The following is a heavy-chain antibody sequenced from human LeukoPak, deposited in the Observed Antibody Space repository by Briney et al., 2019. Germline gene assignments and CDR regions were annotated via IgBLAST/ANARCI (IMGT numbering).Heavy chain of an antibody. D-gene: IGHD5-12*01. CDR3: ARRELYSGYDAYYGVDV. CDR2: IYPGDSDT. Sequence: RGESLKISCVASGYNFTFYWIGWVRQTPGKGLEWMGIIYPGDSDTRYSPSFQGQVTISADKSINTAYLQWSSLKASDTAIYYCARRELYSGYDAYYGVDVWGQGTTVIVSS. V-gene: IGHV5-51*01. CDR1: GYNFTFYW. J-gene: IGHJ6*02.